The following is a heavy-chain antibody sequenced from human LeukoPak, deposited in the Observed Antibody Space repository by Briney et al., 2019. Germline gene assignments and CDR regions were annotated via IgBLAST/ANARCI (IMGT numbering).Heavy chain of an antibody. V-gene: IGHV3-48*01. J-gene: IGHJ5*02. CDR1: GFTFSSYS. CDR3: ATSHDAAGNS. CDR2: ISSSSSTI. Sequence: GGSLRLSCAASGFTFSSYSMNWVRQAPGKGLEWVSYISSSSSTIYYADSVKGRFTISRDNAKNSLYLQMTSLRAEDTAVYYCATSHDAAGNSWGQGTLVTVSS. D-gene: IGHD6-13*01.